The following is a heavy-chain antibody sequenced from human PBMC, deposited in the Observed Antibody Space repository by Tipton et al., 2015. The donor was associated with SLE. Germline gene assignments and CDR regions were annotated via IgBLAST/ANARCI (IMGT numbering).Heavy chain of an antibody. J-gene: IGHJ4*02. CDR2: VSYRGST. CDR1: DDSFSNFYYN. Sequence: TLSLTCTVSDDSFSNFYYNWAWIRQPPGKGLEWIGSVSYRGSTDYNSSLKSRVTISLDTSRNQFSLRLSSVTAADTAVYFCARWEVGYTTNWERFDCWGQGTLVTVSS. D-gene: IGHD1-1*01. V-gene: IGHV4-39*07. CDR3: ARWEVGYTTNWERFDC.